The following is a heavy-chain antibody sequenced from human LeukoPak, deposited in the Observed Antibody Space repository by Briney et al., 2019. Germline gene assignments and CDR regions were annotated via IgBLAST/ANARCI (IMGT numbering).Heavy chain of an antibody. Sequence: GGSLRLSCAASGFTFSSYAMSWVRQAPGKGLESVSAISGSGGSTYYADSVKGRFTISRDNSKNTLYLQMNSLRAEDTAVYYCAKDCSSTSCYVWFDPWGQGTLVTVSS. D-gene: IGHD2-2*01. J-gene: IGHJ5*02. V-gene: IGHV3-23*01. CDR3: AKDCSSTSCYVWFDP. CDR2: ISGSGGST. CDR1: GFTFSSYA.